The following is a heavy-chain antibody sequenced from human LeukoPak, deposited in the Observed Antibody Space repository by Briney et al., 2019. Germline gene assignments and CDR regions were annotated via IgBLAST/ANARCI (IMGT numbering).Heavy chain of an antibody. CDR3: ASRFY. CDR2: IKRNSNTI. CDR1: GLTFSNYS. Sequence: GGSLRLSCTASGLTFSNYSMNWVRQAPGKGLEWLSYIKRNSNTIYYADSVKGRFFISRDNAEKSLYLQMNSLRVEDTGVYFCASRFYWGQGALVTVSS. J-gene: IGHJ4*02. V-gene: IGHV3-48*04.